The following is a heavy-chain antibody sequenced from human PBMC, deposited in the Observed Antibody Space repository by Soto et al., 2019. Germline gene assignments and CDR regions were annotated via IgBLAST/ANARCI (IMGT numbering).Heavy chain of an antibody. CDR2: ISYDGSNK. J-gene: IGHJ6*02. CDR3: AKDRAYSGCDGVGYYGMDV. CDR1: GFTFSSYA. V-gene: IGHV3-30*04. Sequence: GGSLRLCCAASGFTFSSYAMHWVRQAPVKGLEWVAVISYDGSNKYYADSVKGRFTISRDNSKNTLYLQMNSLRAEDTAVYYCAKDRAYSGCDGVGYYGMDVWGQGTTVTVSS. D-gene: IGHD5-12*01.